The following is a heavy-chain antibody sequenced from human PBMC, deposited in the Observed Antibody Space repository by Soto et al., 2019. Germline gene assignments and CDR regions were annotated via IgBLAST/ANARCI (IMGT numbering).Heavy chain of an antibody. CDR3: ARIAASGRGWDV. Sequence: EVQLVESGGGLVQPGGSLRLSCVDSGFTFSSYWMSWVRQAPVKGLEWVGNIKQDGSEENYVDSVKGRLTISRDNAKNSMYLKMNSLRAEDTAVYYCARIAASGRGWDVWGQGTTVVVSS. V-gene: IGHV3-7*01. CDR2: IKQDGSEE. J-gene: IGHJ6*02. CDR1: GFTFSSYW. D-gene: IGHD6-13*01.